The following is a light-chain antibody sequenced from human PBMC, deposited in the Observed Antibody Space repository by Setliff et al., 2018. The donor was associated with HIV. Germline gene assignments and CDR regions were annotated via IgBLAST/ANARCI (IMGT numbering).Light chain of an antibody. CDR1: SGDVGGYNF. CDR3: SSYTGKSTNTYV. J-gene: IGLJ1*01. V-gene: IGLV2-14*01. Sequence: LTQPASVSGSPGQSITISCTGTSGDVGGYNFVSWYQQSPGKAPKLMIYEVSNRPSGVSNRFSGSKSGNTASLTISGLQAEDEADYYCSSYTGKSTNTYVFGTGTKVTVL. CDR2: EVS.